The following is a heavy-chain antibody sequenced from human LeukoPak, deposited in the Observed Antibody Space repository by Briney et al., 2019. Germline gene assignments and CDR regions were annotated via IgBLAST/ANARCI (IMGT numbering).Heavy chain of an antibody. J-gene: IGHJ4*02. Sequence: GASVKVSCKASGYTFTGYYMHWVRQAPGQGLEWMGWINPNSGGTNYAQKFQGRVTMTRNTSISTAYMELSRLRSDDTAVYYCATMVRGVIIGYFDYWGQGTLVTVSS. CDR2: INPNSGGT. V-gene: IGHV1-2*02. D-gene: IGHD3-10*01. CDR1: GYTFTGYY. CDR3: ATMVRGVIIGYFDY.